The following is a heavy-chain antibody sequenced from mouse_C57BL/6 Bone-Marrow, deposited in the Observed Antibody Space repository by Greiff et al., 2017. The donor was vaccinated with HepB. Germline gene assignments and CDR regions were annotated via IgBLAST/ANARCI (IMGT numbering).Heavy chain of an antibody. CDR2: IWTGGGT. CDR3: ARILNYYGSSYEYFDV. D-gene: IGHD1-1*01. Sequence: VKLVESGPGLVAPSQSLSITCTVSGFSLTSYAISWVRQPPGKGLEWLGVIWTGGGTNYNSALKSRLSISKDNSKSQVFLKMNSLQTDDTARYYCARILNYYGSSYEYFDVWGTGTTVTVSS. J-gene: IGHJ1*03. CDR1: GFSLTSYA. V-gene: IGHV2-9-1*01.